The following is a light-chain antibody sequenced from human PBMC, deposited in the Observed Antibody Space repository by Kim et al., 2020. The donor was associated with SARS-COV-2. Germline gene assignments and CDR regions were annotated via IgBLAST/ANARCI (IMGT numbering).Light chain of an antibody. CDR2: DSS. CDR1: QTVTSSY. V-gene: IGKV3-20*01. J-gene: IGKJ2*01. Sequence: WSPGETATLSCRASQTVTSSYLAWYQHKSGQPPRLLIYDSSKRAAGVSDRFRGSGSGADFTLTISRLEPEDFAVYFCQQYGNPPQTFGPGTKLEIK. CDR3: QQYGNPPQT.